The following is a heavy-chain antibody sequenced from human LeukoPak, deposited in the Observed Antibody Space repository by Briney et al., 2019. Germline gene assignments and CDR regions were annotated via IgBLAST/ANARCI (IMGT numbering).Heavy chain of an antibody. CDR1: EFTFKVYY. CDR2: IIASGSYT. V-gene: IGHV3-23*01. CDR3: AKERIAVAAYYFDY. J-gene: IGHJ4*02. Sequence: GGSLRLSCTASEFTFKVYYISWVRQAPGKGLEWVSSIIASGSYTFYADSVKGRFTISRDNSKNTLYLQMNSLRAEDTAVYYCAKERIAVAAYYFDYWGQGTLVTVSS. D-gene: IGHD6-19*01.